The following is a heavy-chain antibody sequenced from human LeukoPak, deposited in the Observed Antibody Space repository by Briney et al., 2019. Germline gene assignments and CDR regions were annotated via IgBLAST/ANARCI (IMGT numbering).Heavy chain of an antibody. Sequence: GGSLILSCVASGLPIADFAMHWVRQAPGKGLEWVSLISGDGVSTFYADSVKGRFSISRDNSKNSLYLEMTSLRTEDAAMYYCAKESGKFDYWGQGTLVAVSS. CDR3: AKESGKFDY. V-gene: IGHV3-43*02. J-gene: IGHJ4*02. CDR1: GLPIADFA. CDR2: ISGDGVST.